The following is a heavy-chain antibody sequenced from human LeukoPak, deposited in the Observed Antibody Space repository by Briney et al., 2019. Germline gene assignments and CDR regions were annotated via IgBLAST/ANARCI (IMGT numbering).Heavy chain of an antibody. CDR2: IYYSGST. CDR3: ARGKEIFDY. J-gene: IGHJ4*02. V-gene: IGHV4-59*01. CDR1: GGSISSYY. Sequence: SETLSLTCTVSGGSISSYYWSWIRQPPGKGLEWIGYIYYSGSTNYNPSLKSRVTISVDTSKNQFSLKLSSVTAADTAVYYCARGKEIFDYWGQGTLITVSS. D-gene: IGHD5-24*01.